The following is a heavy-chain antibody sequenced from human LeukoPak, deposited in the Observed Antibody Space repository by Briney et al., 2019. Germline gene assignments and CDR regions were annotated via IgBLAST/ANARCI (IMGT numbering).Heavy chain of an antibody. D-gene: IGHD6-19*01. CDR3: ARESITVALGWFDP. Sequence: GASVTISCKASGYTFISYDMHWVRQAPGQGLEWMGTIDPNGGATSYAQKLQGRVTMTRDTSTSTVYMELSSLRSEDTAVYYCARESITVALGWFDPWGQGTLVTVPS. CDR1: GYTFISYD. J-gene: IGHJ5*02. CDR2: IDPNGGAT. V-gene: IGHV1-46*04.